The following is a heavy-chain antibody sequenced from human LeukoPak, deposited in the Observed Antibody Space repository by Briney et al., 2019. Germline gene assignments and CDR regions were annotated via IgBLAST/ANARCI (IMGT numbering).Heavy chain of an antibody. D-gene: IGHD5-18*01. CDR3: AKHRNTAIFDY. V-gene: IGHV1-46*01. J-gene: IGHJ4*02. Sequence: ASVKVSCKASGYTFTSYYMHWVRQAPGQGLEWMGIINPSGGSTSYAQKFQGRVTMTRDMSTSTVYMELSSLRSEDTAVYYCAKHRNTAIFDYWGQGTLVTVSS. CDR1: GYTFTSYY. CDR2: INPSGGST.